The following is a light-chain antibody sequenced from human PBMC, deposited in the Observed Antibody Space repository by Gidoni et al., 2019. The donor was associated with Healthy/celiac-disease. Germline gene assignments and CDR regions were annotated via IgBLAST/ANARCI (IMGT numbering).Light chain of an antibody. CDR2: GAS. V-gene: IGKV3-20*01. CDR1: QSVSISY. Sequence: IVLTQSPGTLSLSPGERATLSCRASQSVSISYLAWYQQKPGQAPRLLIYGASSRATGIPDRFSGSGSGTDFTLTISRLEPEDFAVYYCQQYGSSLLYTFGQGTKLEIK. J-gene: IGKJ2*01. CDR3: QQYGSSLLYT.